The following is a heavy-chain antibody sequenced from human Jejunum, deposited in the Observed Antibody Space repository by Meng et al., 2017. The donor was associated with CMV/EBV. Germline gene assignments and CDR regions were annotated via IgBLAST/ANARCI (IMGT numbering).Heavy chain of an antibody. Sequence: ASGFTFRSSSMAWVRQAPGKGLEWVAGIIQTSHNAYYADSVKGRFTISRDDSKSTLYLQMNSLRVEDTAVYYCAKDLKPDGAWDFDSWGQGTLVTVSS. D-gene: IGHD4-17*01. J-gene: IGHJ4*02. V-gene: IGHV3-23*01. CDR3: AKDLKPDGAWDFDS. CDR1: GFTFRSSS. CDR2: IIQTSHNA.